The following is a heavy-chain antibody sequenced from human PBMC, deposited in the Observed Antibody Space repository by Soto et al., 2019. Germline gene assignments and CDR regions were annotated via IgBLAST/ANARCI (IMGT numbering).Heavy chain of an antibody. D-gene: IGHD3-3*01. J-gene: IGHJ3*02. V-gene: IGHV3-23*01. CDR2: ISGSGGST. CDR1: GFTFSSYA. Sequence: GGPLRLSCAACGFTFSSYAMSWVRQAPGKXLEWVSAISGSGGSTYYADSVKGRFTISRDNSKNTLYLQMNSLRAEDTAVYYCAKDQYDFWSGYLYAFDIWGQGTMVTVS. CDR3: AKDQYDFWSGYLYAFDI.